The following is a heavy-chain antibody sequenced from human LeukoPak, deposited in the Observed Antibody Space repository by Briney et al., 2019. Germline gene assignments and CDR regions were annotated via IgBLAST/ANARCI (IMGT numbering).Heavy chain of an antibody. CDR1: GYTFTSYY. V-gene: IGHV1-46*01. J-gene: IGHJ6*03. D-gene: IGHD5-12*01. CDR2: INPSGGST. CDR3: ARDWRLRSRGEGYYYYMDV. Sequence: ASVKASCKASGYTFTSYYMHWVRQAPGQGLEWMGIINPSGGSTSYAQKFQGRVTMTRDTSTSTVYMELSSLGSEDTAVYYCARDWRLRSRGEGYYYYMDVWGKGTTVTVSS.